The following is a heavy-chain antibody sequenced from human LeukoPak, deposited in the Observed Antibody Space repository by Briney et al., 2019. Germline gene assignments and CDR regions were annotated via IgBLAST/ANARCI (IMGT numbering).Heavy chain of an antibody. CDR1: GFTFSSYW. V-gene: IGHV3-74*01. Sequence: GGSLRLSCAASGFTFSSYWMHWVRQAPRKGLVWVSRIDTDGSSTSYADSVKGRFTISRDNAKNTLYLQMSSLRAEDTAVYYCILAAAGTEFDSWGQGSLVTVSS. J-gene: IGHJ4*02. CDR2: IDTDGSST. D-gene: IGHD6-13*01. CDR3: ILAAAGTEFDS.